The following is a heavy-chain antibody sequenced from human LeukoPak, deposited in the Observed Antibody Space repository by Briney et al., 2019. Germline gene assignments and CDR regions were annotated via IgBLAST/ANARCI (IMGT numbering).Heavy chain of an antibody. CDR2: IRGSGDST. CDR1: GFTFDSYA. Sequence: PGGSLRLSCEASGFTFDSYAMSWVRQAPGKGLEWVSSIRGSGDSTYYADSLKGRFTISRDNSKNTVYLQMNSLRAEDAAVYYCAKGRYSYGLLDYWGQGTLVTVSS. V-gene: IGHV3-23*01. D-gene: IGHD5-18*01. J-gene: IGHJ4*02. CDR3: AKGRYSYGLLDY.